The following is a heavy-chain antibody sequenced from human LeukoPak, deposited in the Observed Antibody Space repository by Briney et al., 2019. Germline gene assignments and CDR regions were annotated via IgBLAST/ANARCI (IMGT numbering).Heavy chain of an antibody. Sequence: GGSLRLSCAASGFTFSIYVMNWVRHPPGKGLEWVSAITGSGGSTHYADSVKGRFTIPRDSSKNTLYLQMNNLRAEDTAVYYCAKDHLDWGSSFDFWGQGTLVTVSS. J-gene: IGHJ4*02. CDR2: ITGSGGST. CDR1: GFTFSIYV. CDR3: AKDHLDWGSSFDF. D-gene: IGHD3-9*01. V-gene: IGHV3-23*01.